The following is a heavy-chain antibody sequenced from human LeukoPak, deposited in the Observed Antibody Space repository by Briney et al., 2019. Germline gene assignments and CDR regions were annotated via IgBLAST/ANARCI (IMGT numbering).Heavy chain of an antibody. V-gene: IGHV1-69*04. CDR2: IIPILGIA. CDR1: GGTFSSYA. J-gene: IGHJ4*02. Sequence: ASVKVSCKASGGTFSSYAISWVRQAPRQGLEWMGRIIPILGIANYAQKFQGRVTITADKSTSTAYMELGSLRSEDTAVYYCARDGQWLVKGYFDYWGQGTLVTVSS. CDR3: ARDGQWLVKGYFDY. D-gene: IGHD6-19*01.